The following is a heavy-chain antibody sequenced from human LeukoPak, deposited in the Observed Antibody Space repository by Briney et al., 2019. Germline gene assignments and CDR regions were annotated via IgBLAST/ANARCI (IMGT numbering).Heavy chain of an antibody. J-gene: IGHJ4*02. V-gene: IGHV3-21*01. CDR3: VRDIGSGSYYFRD. CDR1: GFTFSAYA. CDR2: ITSSSTYI. D-gene: IGHD3-10*01. Sequence: RAGGSLRLSCAASGFTFSAYAMNWVRQAPGKGLDWVSSITSSSTYIYYSDSVKGRFTISRDNAKNSLYLQMNSLTAEDTAVYYCVRDIGSGSYYFRDWGQGTLVTVSS.